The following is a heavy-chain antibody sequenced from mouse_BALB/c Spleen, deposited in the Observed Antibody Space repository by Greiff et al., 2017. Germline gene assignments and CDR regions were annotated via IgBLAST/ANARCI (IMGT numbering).Heavy chain of an antibody. J-gene: IGHJ4*01. CDR1: GFNIKDTY. Sequence: VQLQQSGAELVKPGASVKLSCTASGFNIKDTYMHWVKQRPEQGLEWIGRIDPANGNTKYDPKFQGKATITADTSSNTAYLQLSSLTSEDTAVYYCAKNYGNYEDGYYAMDYWGQGTSVTVSS. D-gene: IGHD2-1*01. CDR2: IDPANGNT. V-gene: IGHV14-3*02. CDR3: AKNYGNYEDGYYAMDY.